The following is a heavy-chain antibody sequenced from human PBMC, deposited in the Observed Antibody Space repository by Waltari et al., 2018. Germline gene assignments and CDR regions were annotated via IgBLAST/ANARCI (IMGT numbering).Heavy chain of an antibody. D-gene: IGHD3-10*01. CDR3: AKQYGHSYSFDS. J-gene: IGHJ4*01. V-gene: IGHV3-30*18. CDR2: VSKDGMEK. CDR1: GFTFVHAG. Sequence: QVQLVESGGGVVQPGRSLRLSCAASGFTFVHAGMHWVRQAPVRGLEWGAVVSKDGMEKYFADSVWGRFSVSRDNYKNTVDLQMTSLRPDDTAMDYCAKQYGHSYSFDSWGRGTLVTVSS.